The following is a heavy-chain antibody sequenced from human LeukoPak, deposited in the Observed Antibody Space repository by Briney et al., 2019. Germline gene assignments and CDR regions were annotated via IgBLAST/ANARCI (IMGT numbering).Heavy chain of an antibody. CDR1: GFSFSDNY. J-gene: IGHJ4*02. D-gene: IGHD6-19*01. Sequence: GGSLRLSCAASGFSFSDNYMSWIRQAPGKGLEWVSYISDGGSYTNYPDSVKGRFTISRDNAKNSLYLQMNSLRDEDTAVYYCARTRGAGPGGHFDYWGLGTLVTASS. V-gene: IGHV3-11*03. CDR3: ARTRGAGPGGHFDY. CDR2: ISDGGSYT.